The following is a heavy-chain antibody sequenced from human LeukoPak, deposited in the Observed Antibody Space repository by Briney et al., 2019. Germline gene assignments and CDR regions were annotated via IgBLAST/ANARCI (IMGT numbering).Heavy chain of an antibody. J-gene: IGHJ4*02. CDR2: ISSSGSTI. CDR3: AREDIAAAGTWFDY. D-gene: IGHD6-13*01. V-gene: IGHV3-48*04. Sequence: PGGSLRLSCAASGFTFSSYGMHWVRQAPGKGLEWVSYISSSGSTIYYADSVKGRFTISRDNAKNSLYLQRNSLRAEDTAVYYCAREDIAAAGTWFDYWGQGTLVTVSS. CDR1: GFTFSSYG.